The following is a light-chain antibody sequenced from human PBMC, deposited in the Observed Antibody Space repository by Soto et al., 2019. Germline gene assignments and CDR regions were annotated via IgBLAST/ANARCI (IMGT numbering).Light chain of an antibody. CDR2: GAF. J-gene: IGKJ1*01. V-gene: IGKV3-20*01. CDR1: QSVSSSY. Sequence: EIVLTQSPGTLSLSPGERATLSCRASQSVSSSYLAWYQQKPGQAPRLVIYGAFNRATGIPARFSGSGSGTDFTLTISRLEPEDFAVYYCQQYVSSPWAFGQGTKVDIK. CDR3: QQYVSSPWA.